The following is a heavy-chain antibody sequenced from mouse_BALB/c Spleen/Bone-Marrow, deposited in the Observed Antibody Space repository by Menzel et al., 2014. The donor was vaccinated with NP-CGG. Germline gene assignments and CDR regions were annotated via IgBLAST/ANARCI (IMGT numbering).Heavy chain of an antibody. D-gene: IGHD2-2*01. Sequence: HVQQFGPELVNPVASVKLSCTASRYTFSSYVIHWVKQEPVQGLEWIGNINPHNDGTMYNEKFKGKATLTSDKSSSTAYMELSSLTSEAPAVYYCPRPLYGYAWYSDGCGAATT. CDR2: INPHNDGT. CDR1: RYTFSSYV. V-gene: IGHV1-14*01. CDR3: PRPLYGYAWYSDG. J-gene: IGHJ1*01.